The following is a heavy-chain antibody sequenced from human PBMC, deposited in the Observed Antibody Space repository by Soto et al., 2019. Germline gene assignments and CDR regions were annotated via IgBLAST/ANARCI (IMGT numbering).Heavy chain of an antibody. Sequence: QVQLVESGGGVVQPGRSLRLSCAASGFTFSSYGMHWVRQAPGKGLEWVAVISYDGSNKYYADSVKGRFTISRDNSKNTLYLQMNSLRAEDTAVYYCAKDSRGITMIVVVSYFDYWGQGTLVTVSS. V-gene: IGHV3-30*18. J-gene: IGHJ4*02. CDR1: GFTFSSYG. CDR3: AKDSRGITMIVVVSYFDY. CDR2: ISYDGSNK. D-gene: IGHD3-22*01.